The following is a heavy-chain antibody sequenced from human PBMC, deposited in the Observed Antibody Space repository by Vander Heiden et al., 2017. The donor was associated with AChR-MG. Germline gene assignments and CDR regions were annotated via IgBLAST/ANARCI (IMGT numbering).Heavy chain of an antibody. J-gene: IGHJ6*03. Sequence: QVQLVESGGGVVQPGRSLRLSCAASGFTFSSYGMHWVRQAPGKGLEWVAVIWYDGSNKYYADSVKGRFTISRDNSKNTLYLQMNSLRAEDTAVYYCARDDFWSGPPDYYMDVWGKGTTVTVSS. CDR2: IWYDGSNK. CDR3: ARDDFWSGPPDYYMDV. D-gene: IGHD3-3*01. V-gene: IGHV3-33*01. CDR1: GFTFSSYG.